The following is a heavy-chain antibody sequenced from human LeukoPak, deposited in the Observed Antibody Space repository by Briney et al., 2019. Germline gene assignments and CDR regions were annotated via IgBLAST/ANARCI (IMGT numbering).Heavy chain of an antibody. CDR2: IYENGGTT. Sequence: GGSLRLSCVGSGFTSRSHAMSWVRQAPEKGLEFVSGIYENGGTTYYADSVKGRFSNSRDNSKNTLYLQMDSLRGEDTAVYYCAKDFRIGYSAHFDYWGQGALVTVSS. CDR3: AKDFRIGYSAHFDY. V-gene: IGHV3-23*01. D-gene: IGHD2-21*01. J-gene: IGHJ4*02. CDR1: GFTSRSHA.